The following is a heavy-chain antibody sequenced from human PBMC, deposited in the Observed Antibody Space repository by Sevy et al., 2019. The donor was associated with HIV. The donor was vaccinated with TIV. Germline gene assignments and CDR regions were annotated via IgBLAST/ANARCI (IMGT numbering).Heavy chain of an antibody. CDR3: ARDVAAGDF. V-gene: IGHV3-7*01. CDR2: INEDGTEK. CDR1: GFTFTRYW. J-gene: IGHJ4*02. D-gene: IGHD2-21*01. Sequence: GGSLRLSCAASGFTFTRYWMTWVRQSPGKGLQWMGNINEDGTEKYYRDSVRGRFTISRDNAKKSLHLQMNSLRLDDTGVYYCARDVAAGDFWGQGTLVTVSS.